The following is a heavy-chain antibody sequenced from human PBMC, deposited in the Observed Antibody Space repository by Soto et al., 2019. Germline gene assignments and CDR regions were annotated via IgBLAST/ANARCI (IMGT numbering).Heavy chain of an antibody. Sequence: PSETLSLTCTVSGGSVSSGSYYWSWIRQPPGKGLEWIGYISSSGTINYNSSLKSRVTISLDTSRNHFPLKLSSVTTADTAVYFCARDRKLVIPGNYYYYGMDVWGQGTTVTVSS. D-gene: IGHD3-9*01. J-gene: IGHJ6*02. V-gene: IGHV4-61*03. CDR1: GGSVSSGSYY. CDR3: ARDRKLVIPGNYYYYGMDV. CDR2: ISSSGTI.